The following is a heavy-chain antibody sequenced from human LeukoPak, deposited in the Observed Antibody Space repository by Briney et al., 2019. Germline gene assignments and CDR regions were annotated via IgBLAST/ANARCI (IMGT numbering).Heavy chain of an antibody. CDR1: GFIFSSFG. CDR3: ARDRITMVRGVPYYFDY. J-gene: IGHJ4*02. CDR2: ISYDAVNK. D-gene: IGHD3-10*01. V-gene: IGHV3-30*03. Sequence: PGGSLRLSCAVSGFIFSSFGMHWVRQAPGKGLEWVAVISYDAVNKYYADSVKGRFTISRDNSKNTLYLQMNSLRAEDTAVYYCARDRITMVRGVPYYFDYWGQGTLVTVSS.